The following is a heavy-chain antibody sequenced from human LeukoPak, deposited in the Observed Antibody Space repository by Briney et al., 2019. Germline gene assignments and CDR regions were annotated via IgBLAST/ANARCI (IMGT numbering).Heavy chain of an antibody. CDR2: ISGSGGST. CDR1: GFTFSSYA. CDR3: AKIRHRSSFYYFDY. Sequence: PGGSLRLSCAAPGFTFSSYAMSWVRQAPGKGLEWVSAISGSGGSTYYADSVKGRFTISRDNSKNTLYLQMNSLRAEDTAVYYCAKIRHRSSFYYFDYWGQGTLVTVST. V-gene: IGHV3-23*01. D-gene: IGHD6-13*01. J-gene: IGHJ4*02.